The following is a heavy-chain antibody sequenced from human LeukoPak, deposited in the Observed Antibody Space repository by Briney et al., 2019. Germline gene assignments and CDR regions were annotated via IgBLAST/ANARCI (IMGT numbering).Heavy chain of an antibody. V-gene: IGHV4-4*07. CDR1: GDSISNYY. Sequence: SETLSLTCTVSGDSISNYYWNWIRQPAGEGLEWIGRIYSSGSTNYNPSLKSRVTMSVDTSKNHLYLKLSSVTAADTAMYYCARGDRIIIEDWFDPWGQGTLVTVSS. D-gene: IGHD3-10*01. J-gene: IGHJ5*02. CDR2: IYSSGST. CDR3: ARGDRIIIEDWFDP.